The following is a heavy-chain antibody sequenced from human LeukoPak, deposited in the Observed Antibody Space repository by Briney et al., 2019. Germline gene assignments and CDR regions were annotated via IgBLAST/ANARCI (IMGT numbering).Heavy chain of an antibody. CDR1: GFTFDDYA. CDR2: ISWNSGSI. V-gene: IGHV3-9*01. D-gene: IGHD2-2*03. J-gene: IGHJ4*02. Sequence: PGGSLRLSCAASGFTFDDYAMHWVRQAPGKGLEWVSGISWNSGSIGYADSAKGRFTISRDNAKNSLYLQMNSLRAEDTALYYCAKGLDFGGQGTLVTVSS. CDR3: AKGLDF.